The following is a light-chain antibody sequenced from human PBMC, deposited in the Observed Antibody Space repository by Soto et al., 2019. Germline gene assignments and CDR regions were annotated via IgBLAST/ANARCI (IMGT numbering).Light chain of an antibody. V-gene: IGKV1-5*01. CDR2: DAS. J-gene: IGKJ5*01. CDR1: PTISSL. CDR3: QQYPTFSIT. Sequence: RVAIACRASPTISSLLAWYQQKPGKAPTLLIYDASTLERGVPSRFSGTGSGTEFTLSIDSLQPDDFATYYCQQYPTFSITFGQGTRPAI.